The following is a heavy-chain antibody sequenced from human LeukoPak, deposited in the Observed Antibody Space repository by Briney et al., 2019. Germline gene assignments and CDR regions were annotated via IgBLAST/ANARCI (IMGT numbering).Heavy chain of an antibody. J-gene: IGHJ4*02. Sequence: SETLSLTCTVSGGSISSHYWSWIRQPPGKGLEWIGYLHYSGITSYNPSLKSRVTISVDTSKSQFSLKLTSVTAADTAVYYCARDGYTIASYFDYWGQGVLVTVSS. CDR2: LHYSGIT. V-gene: IGHV4-59*11. CDR3: ARDGYTIASYFDY. D-gene: IGHD5-24*01. CDR1: GGSISSHY.